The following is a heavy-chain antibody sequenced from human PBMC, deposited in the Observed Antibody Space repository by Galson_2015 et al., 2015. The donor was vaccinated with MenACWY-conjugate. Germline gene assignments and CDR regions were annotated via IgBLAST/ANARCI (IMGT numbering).Heavy chain of an antibody. CDR3: ARIVGASHFFDY. D-gene: IGHD1-26*01. Sequence: EVKEPGESLEISCQASGYTFTNYWIIWVRQMPGKGLEWMGRIDPSDSEVNYSPSFQGHLTISADKSISTAYLQWSSLKASDTAMYYCARIVGASHFFDYWGQGSLVAVSS. CDR2: IDPSDSEV. J-gene: IGHJ4*02. V-gene: IGHV5-10-1*01. CDR1: GYTFTNYW.